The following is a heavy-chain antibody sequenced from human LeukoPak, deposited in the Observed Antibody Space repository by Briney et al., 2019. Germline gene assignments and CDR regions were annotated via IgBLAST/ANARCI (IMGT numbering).Heavy chain of an antibody. CDR2: IYYSGST. V-gene: IGHV4-59*01. CDR1: GGSISSYY. J-gene: IGHJ5*02. CDR3: ARERTLDYSNYEGYNWFDP. Sequence: SETLSLTCTVSGGSISSYYWSWIRQPPGKGLEWIGYIYYSGSTNYNPSLKSRVTISVDTSKNQFSLKLSSVTAADTAVYYCARERTLDYSNYEGYNWFDPWGQGTLVTVTS. D-gene: IGHD4-11*01.